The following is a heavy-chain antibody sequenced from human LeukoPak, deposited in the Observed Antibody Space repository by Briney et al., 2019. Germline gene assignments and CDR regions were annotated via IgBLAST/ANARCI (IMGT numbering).Heavy chain of an antibody. CDR3: AKTIVGGTRVYYYYGMDV. J-gene: IGHJ6*02. CDR2: IIPVFDTT. V-gene: IGHV1-69*01. CDR1: GGTFNNYA. Sequence: SVKVSCKDSGGTFNNYAISWVRQAPGQGLEWMGGIIPVFDTTNYAQKFQGRVTITADESTSTAYMELSSLRSEDTALYYCAKTIVGGTRVYYYYGMDVWGQGTTVTVSS. D-gene: IGHD1-26*01.